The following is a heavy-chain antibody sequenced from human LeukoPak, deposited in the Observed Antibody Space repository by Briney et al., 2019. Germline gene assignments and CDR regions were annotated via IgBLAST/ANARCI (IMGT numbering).Heavy chain of an antibody. Sequence: ASVKVSFKASGYSFVGYGITWVRPAPGQGLEWMGWFNPENGNTNYAQKVQGRVTMTADTSTSTSYMELRSLRSDDTAVYYCARGYCSGGSCYPDAFDIWGQGTMVTVSS. J-gene: IGHJ3*02. CDR1: GYSFVGYG. CDR3: ARGYCSGGSCYPDAFDI. CDR2: FNPENGNT. D-gene: IGHD2-15*01. V-gene: IGHV1-18*01.